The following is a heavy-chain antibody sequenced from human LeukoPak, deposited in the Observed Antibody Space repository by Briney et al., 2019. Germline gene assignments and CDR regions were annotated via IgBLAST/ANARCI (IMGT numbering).Heavy chain of an antibody. CDR2: IYSGGST. CDR3: ARVGSGSYYRYYFDY. D-gene: IGHD3-10*01. Sequence: PGGSLRLSCAASGFTVSSNYMSWVRQAPGKGLEWVSVIYSGGSTYYADSVKGRFTISRDNSKNTLYLQMNSLRAEDTAVYYCARVGSGSYYRYYFDYWGQGTLVTVSS. J-gene: IGHJ4*02. V-gene: IGHV3-53*01. CDR1: GFTVSSNY.